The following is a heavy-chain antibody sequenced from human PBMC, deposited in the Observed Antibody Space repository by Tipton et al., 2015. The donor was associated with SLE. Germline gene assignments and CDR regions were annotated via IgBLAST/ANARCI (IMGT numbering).Heavy chain of an antibody. D-gene: IGHD6-13*01. CDR1: GGSISSGGYY. CDR2: IYTSVST. J-gene: IGHJ4*02. Sequence: LRLSCTVSGGSISSGGYYWSWIRQPAGKGLEWIGYIYTSVSTNYNPSLKSRVTISVDTSKNQFSLKLSSVAAADTAVYYCASLRWPFDYWGQGTLVTVSS. CDR3: ASLRWPFDY. V-gene: IGHV4-61*09.